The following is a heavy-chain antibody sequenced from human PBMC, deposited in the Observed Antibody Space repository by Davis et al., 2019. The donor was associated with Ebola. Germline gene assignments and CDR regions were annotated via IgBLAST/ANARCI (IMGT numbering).Heavy chain of an antibody. CDR1: GFTFSSYA. V-gene: IGHV3-23*01. CDR3: AKDKNYDFWSGYPHDAFDI. D-gene: IGHD3-3*01. CDR2: ISGSGGST. J-gene: IGHJ3*02. Sequence: GESLKISCAASGFTFSSYALSWVRQAPGKGLEWVSAISGSGGSTYYADSVKGRFTISRDNSKNTLYLQMNRLRAEDTAIYYCAKDKNYDFWSGYPHDAFDIWGQGTMVTVSS.